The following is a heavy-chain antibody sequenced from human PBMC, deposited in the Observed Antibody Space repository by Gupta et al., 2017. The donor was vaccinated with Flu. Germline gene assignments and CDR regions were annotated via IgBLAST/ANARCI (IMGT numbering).Heavy chain of an antibody. Sequence: QVQLQESGPGLVKPSETLSLTCTVSGGSISSYYWSWIRQPAGKGLEWIGRIYTSGSTNYNPSLKSRVTMSVDTSKNQFSLKLSSVTAADTAVYYCARDEGDCSGGSCYVYNWFDPWGQGTLVTVSS. CDR1: GGSISSYY. CDR3: ARDEGDCSGGSCYVYNWFDP. J-gene: IGHJ5*02. CDR2: IYTSGST. D-gene: IGHD2-15*01. V-gene: IGHV4-4*07.